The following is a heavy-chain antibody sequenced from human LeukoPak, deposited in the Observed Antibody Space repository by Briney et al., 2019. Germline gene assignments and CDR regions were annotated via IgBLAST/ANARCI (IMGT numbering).Heavy chain of an antibody. J-gene: IGHJ6*02. CDR1: GFSFSDYS. CDR3: ARESTDYGMDV. Sequence: GGSLRLSCAASGFSFSDYSMTWVRQAPGKGLEWVSYISRSFTPIYYAESVKGRFTISRDNAKNTLYLQMNSLRAEDTAVYYCARESTDYGMDVWGQGTTVTVSS. D-gene: IGHD1-1*01. CDR2: ISRSFTPI. V-gene: IGHV3-48*01.